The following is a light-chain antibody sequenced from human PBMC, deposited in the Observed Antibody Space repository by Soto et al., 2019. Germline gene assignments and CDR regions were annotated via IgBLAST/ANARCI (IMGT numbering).Light chain of an antibody. CDR2: GAS. CDR3: QQYGSTPPGT. CDR1: QSVSSSY. J-gene: IGKJ1*01. Sequence: EIELTQSPGTLSLSPGERATLSCRASQSVSSSYFAWYQQTPGQAHRLLIYGASSRATGSPDRLSGRGSVTDCSLTISRLEAEYLSWYFCQQYGSTPPGTFGQGTKVEIK. V-gene: IGKV3-20*01.